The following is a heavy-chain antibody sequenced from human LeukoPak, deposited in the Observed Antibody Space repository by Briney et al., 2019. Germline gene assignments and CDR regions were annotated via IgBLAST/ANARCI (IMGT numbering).Heavy chain of an antibody. Sequence: GESLKISCKGSGYSFISYWIGWVRQKPGKGLEWMGIIYPGDSDTRYSPSFQGQVTISADKSISTAYLQWSSLEASDTAMYYCARQEYCSGGSCYTWFDPWGQGTLVTVSS. V-gene: IGHV5-51*01. CDR2: IYPGDSDT. J-gene: IGHJ5*02. CDR3: ARQEYCSGGSCYTWFDP. D-gene: IGHD2-15*01. CDR1: GYSFISYW.